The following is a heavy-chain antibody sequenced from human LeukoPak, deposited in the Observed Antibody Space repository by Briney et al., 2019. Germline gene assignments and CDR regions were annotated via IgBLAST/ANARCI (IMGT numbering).Heavy chain of an antibody. J-gene: IGHJ4*02. CDR3: ARSPPRHTVTTSWYFDY. V-gene: IGHV5-51*01. CDR1: GYTYTSYC. D-gene: IGHD4-17*01. Sequence: EYLKISCQGSGYTYTSYCIGWVRQTPGKGLEWKGIIYPGASVTRYIPSFQGQFTISPDKSISTAYLQWSSLGASDTAMYYCARSPPRHTVTTSWYFDYWGQGTLVTVCS. CDR2: IYPGASVT.